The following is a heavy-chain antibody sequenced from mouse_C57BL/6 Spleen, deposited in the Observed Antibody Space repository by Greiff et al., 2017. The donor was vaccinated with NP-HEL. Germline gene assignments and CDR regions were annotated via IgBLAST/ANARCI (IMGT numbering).Heavy chain of an antibody. J-gene: IGHJ3*01. CDR2: FFPGSGST. V-gene: IGHV1-75*01. D-gene: IGHD2-4*01. CDR1: GYTFTDYY. Sequence: VQLQQSGPELVKPGASVKISCKASGYTFTDYYINWVKQRPGQGLEWIGWFFPGSGSTYYNEKFKGKATLTVDKSSSTAYMLLSSLTSEDSAVYFCAKGPYYDYDWFAYWGQGTLVTVSA. CDR3: AKGPYYDYDWFAY.